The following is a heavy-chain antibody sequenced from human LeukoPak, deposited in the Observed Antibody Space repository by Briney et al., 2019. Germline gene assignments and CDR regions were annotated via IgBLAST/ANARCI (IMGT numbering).Heavy chain of an antibody. CDR1: GFTFSTYA. Sequence: GGSLRLSCAASGFTFSTYAMTWVRQAPGKGLEWFSAISASGDSTHYADSVKGRFTISRDNSKNTLYLQMKSLRAEDTALYYCAKGSGTTYRYNWFDPWGQGALVTVSS. V-gene: IGHV3-23*01. J-gene: IGHJ5*02. CDR2: ISASGDST. D-gene: IGHD1-26*01. CDR3: AKGSGTTYRYNWFDP.